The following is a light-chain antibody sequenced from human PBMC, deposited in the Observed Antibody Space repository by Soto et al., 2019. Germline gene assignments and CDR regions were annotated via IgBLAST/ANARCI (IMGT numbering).Light chain of an antibody. CDR3: QQRSNWPPT. V-gene: IGKV3-11*01. CDR1: QSVSSY. J-gene: IGKJ5*01. CDR2: DAA. Sequence: EIVWTQSASTLSLSPGARATLSCRASQSVSSYLAWYQQKPGQAPRLLIYDAANRATGIPARFSGSASGTEFSLTIRSLQPEDCAVYHCQQRSNWPPTFRQGTRLEIK.